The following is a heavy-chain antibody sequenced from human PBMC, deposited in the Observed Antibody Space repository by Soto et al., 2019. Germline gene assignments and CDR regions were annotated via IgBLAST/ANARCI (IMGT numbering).Heavy chain of an antibody. D-gene: IGHD6-13*01. CDR3: ARDSSSWTNWFDP. CDR2: ISSSGSTI. Sequence: GGSLRLSCAASGFTFSDYYMSWIRQAPGKGLEWVSYISSSGSTIYYADSVKGRFTISRDNAKNSLYLQMNSLRAEDTAVYYCARDSSSWTNWFDPWGQGTLVTVSS. V-gene: IGHV3-11*01. CDR1: GFTFSDYY. J-gene: IGHJ5*02.